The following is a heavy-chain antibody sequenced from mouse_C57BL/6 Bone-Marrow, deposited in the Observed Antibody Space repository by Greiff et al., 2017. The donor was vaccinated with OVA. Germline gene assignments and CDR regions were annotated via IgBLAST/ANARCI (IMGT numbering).Heavy chain of an antibody. V-gene: IGHV1-76*01. CDR2: IYPGSGNT. CDR3: ARGEIYYYGSSYPWFAY. Sequence: VQGVESGAELVRPGASVKLSCKASGYTFTDYYINWVKQRPGQGLEWIARIYPGSGNTYYNEKFKGKATLTAEKSSSTAYMQLSSLTSEDSAVYFCARGEIYYYGSSYPWFAYWGQGTLVTVSA. D-gene: IGHD1-1*01. CDR1: GYTFTDYY. J-gene: IGHJ3*01.